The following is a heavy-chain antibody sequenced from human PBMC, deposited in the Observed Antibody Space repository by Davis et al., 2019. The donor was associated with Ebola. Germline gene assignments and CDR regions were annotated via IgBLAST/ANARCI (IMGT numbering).Heavy chain of an antibody. CDR2: IIPILGIP. CDR1: GYTFTSYG. D-gene: IGHD3-9*01. V-gene: IGHV1-69*10. CDR3: AKDLTGGYTKSVTQRNSIDP. Sequence: SVQVSCQASGYTFTSYGISWVRQAPGPGLEWMGGIIPILGIPHYAQQFQGRVTITADKSTSTAYMELSSLRSEDTAVYYCAKDLTGGYTKSVTQRNSIDPWGQGTLVTVSS. J-gene: IGHJ5*02.